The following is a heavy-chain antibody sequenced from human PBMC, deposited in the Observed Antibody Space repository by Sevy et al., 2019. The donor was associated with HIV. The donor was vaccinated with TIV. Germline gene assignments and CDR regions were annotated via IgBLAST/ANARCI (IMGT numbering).Heavy chain of an antibody. J-gene: IGHJ4*02. CDR3: ATGLPGEYVDCSSCYSDYFAY. CDR2: FDPEDGET. D-gene: IGHD2-15*01. CDR1: GYTLIEFS. Sequence: ASVKVSCKVSGYTLIEFSMHWVRQAPGKGLEWMGGFDPEDGETIYPQRFQGRVTMTEDTSTDTAYMELSSLRSEDTAVYYCATGLPGEYVDCSSCYSDYFAYWGQGTLVTVSS. V-gene: IGHV1-24*01.